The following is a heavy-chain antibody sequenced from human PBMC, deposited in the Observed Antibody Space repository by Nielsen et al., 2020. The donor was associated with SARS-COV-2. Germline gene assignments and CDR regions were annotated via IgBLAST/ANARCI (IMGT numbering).Heavy chain of an antibody. J-gene: IGHJ6*02. CDR3: ARGSGGRNYYYYGMDV. CDR2: IYSDGST. V-gene: IGHV3-53*01. D-gene: IGHD2-15*01. CDR1: GFSVSSHD. Sequence: GESLKISCAASGFSVSSHDMNWVRQAPGKGLQWVSLIYSDGSTKYADSVKGRFTISRDNAKNSLYLQMNSLRAEDTALYHCARGSGGRNYYYYGMDVWGQGTTVTVSS.